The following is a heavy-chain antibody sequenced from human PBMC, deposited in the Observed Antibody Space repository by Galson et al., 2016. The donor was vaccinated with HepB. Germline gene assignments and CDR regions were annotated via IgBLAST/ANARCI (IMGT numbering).Heavy chain of an antibody. J-gene: IGHJ6*01. V-gene: IGHV5-51*01. CDR3: ARHVILVRERGEKSYYYGMDG. D-gene: IGHD3-10*01. CDR1: GYRFTNNW. CDR2: IYPGASDT. Sequence: QSGAEVKKPGESLKISCQGSGYRFTNNWIHWVRQMPGKGLEWMGFIYPGASDTRYSPSFQGQVTFSADKSISTDYLQWSSLKASDTGIYYCARHVILVRERGEKSYYYGMDGWGQGTTVTVSS.